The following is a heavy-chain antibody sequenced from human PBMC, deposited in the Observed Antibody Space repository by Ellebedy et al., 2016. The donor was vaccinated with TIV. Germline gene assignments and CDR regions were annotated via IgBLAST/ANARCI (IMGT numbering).Heavy chain of an antibody. Sequence: GESLKISXAASGFTFSTYRMNWVRQAPGKGLEWVSAISGSGGSTYYADSVKGRFTISRDNSKNTLYLQMNSLRAEDTAVYYCAKDRSWNYDLDYWGQGTLVTVSS. J-gene: IGHJ4*02. CDR2: ISGSGGST. D-gene: IGHD1-7*01. CDR1: GFTFSTYR. V-gene: IGHV3-23*01. CDR3: AKDRSWNYDLDY.